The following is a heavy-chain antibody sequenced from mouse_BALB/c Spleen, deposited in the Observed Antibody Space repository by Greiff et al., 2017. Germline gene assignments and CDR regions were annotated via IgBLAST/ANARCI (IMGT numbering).Heavy chain of an antibody. D-gene: IGHD2-14*01. J-gene: IGHJ4*01. V-gene: IGHV1-4*01. CDR2: INPSSGYT. Sequence: QVQLQQSGAELARPGASVKMSCKASGYTFTSYTMHWVKQRPGQGLEWIGYINPSSGYTNYNQKFKDKATLTADKSSSTAYMQLSSLTSEDSAVYYCARWRGYDPFYAMDYWGQGTSVTVSS. CDR1: GYTFTSYT. CDR3: ARWRGYDPFYAMDY.